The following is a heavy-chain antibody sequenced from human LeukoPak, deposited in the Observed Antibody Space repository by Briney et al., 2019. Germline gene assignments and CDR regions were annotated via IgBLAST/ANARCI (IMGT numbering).Heavy chain of an antibody. CDR2: IYYSGST. J-gene: IGHJ6*03. V-gene: IGHV4-39*01. D-gene: IGHD3-22*01. Sequence: PSETLSLTCTVSGGSISSSSYCWGWIRQPPGKGLEWIGSIYYSGSTYYNPSLKSRVTISVDTSKNQFSLKLSSVTAADTAVYYCARLSDYYDSSGYRHYYYMDVWGKGTTVTVSS. CDR1: GGSISSSSYC. CDR3: ARLSDYYDSSGYRHYYYMDV.